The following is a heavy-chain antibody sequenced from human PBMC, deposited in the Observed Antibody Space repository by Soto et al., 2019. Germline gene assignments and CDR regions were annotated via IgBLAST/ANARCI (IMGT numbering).Heavy chain of an antibody. V-gene: IGHV3-21*01. CDR2: ISSSSSYI. CDR3: ARVRTPGPSDY. CDR1: GFTFSSYS. J-gene: IGHJ4*02. D-gene: IGHD2-15*01. Sequence: GGSLRLSCAASGFTFSSYSMNWVRQAPGKGLEWVSSISSSSSYIYYADSVKGRFTISRDNAKNSLYLQMNSLRAEDTAVYYCARVRTPGPSDYWGQGTLVTVSS.